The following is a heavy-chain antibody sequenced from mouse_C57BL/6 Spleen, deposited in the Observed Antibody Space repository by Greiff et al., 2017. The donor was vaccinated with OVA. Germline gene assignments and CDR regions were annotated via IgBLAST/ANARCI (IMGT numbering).Heavy chain of an antibody. CDR3: ASRDSSGSGWAMDY. J-gene: IGHJ4*01. Sequence: VKLMESGAELVKPGASVKISCKASGYAFSSYWMNWVKQRPGKGLEWIGQIYPGDGDTNYNGKFKGKATLTADKSSSTAYMQLSSLTSEDSAVYFCASRDSSGSGWAMDYWGQGTSVTVSS. CDR2: IYPGDGDT. V-gene: IGHV1-80*01. CDR1: GYAFSSYW. D-gene: IGHD3-2*02.